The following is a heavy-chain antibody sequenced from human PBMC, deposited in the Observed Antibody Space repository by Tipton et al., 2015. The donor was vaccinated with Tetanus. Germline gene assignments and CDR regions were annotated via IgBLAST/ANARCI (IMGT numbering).Heavy chain of an antibody. CDR3: ARVFTRGYTYGTTFDY. V-gene: IGHV4-30-4*08. J-gene: IGHJ4*02. CDR2: IYYSGTT. Sequence: TLSLTCTVSGASSTSGDYYWAWIRQPPGKGLEWIGYIYYSGTTYYNPSLKSRVTISVDTSNNQISLKVTSVTAADTAVYYCARVFTRGYTYGTTFDYWGQGTLVTVSS. D-gene: IGHD5-18*01. CDR1: GASSTSGDYY.